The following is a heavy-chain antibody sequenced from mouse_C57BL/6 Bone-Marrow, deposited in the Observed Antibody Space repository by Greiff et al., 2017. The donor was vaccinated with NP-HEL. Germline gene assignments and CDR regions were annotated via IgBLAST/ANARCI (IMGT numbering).Heavy chain of an antibody. V-gene: IGHV1-69*01. CDR2: IDPSDSYT. D-gene: IGHD2-14*01. CDR1: GYTFTSYW. Sequence: QVQLQQPGAELVMPGASVKLSCKASGYTFTSYWMHWVKQRPGQGLEWIGEIDPSDSYTNYNQKFKGKSTLTVDKSSSTAYMQLSSLTSEDSAVYYCGVLEGYFDVWGTGTTVTVSS. CDR3: GVLEGYFDV. J-gene: IGHJ1*03.